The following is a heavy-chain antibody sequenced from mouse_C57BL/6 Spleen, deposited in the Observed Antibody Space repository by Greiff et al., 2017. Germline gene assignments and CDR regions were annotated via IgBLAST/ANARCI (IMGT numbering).Heavy chain of an antibody. CDR2: ISGGGGNT. J-gene: IGHJ2*01. D-gene: IGHD1-1*01. V-gene: IGHV5-9*01. CDR3: ARQPSTVFDY. CDR1: GFTFSSYT. Sequence: VQLKESGGGLVKPGGSLKLSCAASGFTFSSYTMSWVRQTPEKRLEWVATISGGGGNTYYPDSVKGRFTISRDNAKNTLYLQMSSLRSEDTALYYCARQPSTVFDYWGQGTTLTVSS.